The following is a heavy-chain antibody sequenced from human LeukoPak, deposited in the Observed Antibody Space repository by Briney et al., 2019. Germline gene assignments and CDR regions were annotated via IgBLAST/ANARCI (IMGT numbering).Heavy chain of an antibody. D-gene: IGHD6-19*01. CDR2: ISSSSSYI. J-gene: IGHJ6*03. CDR3: ARVWTGQWPPHYYYMDV. Sequence: PGGSPRLSCVVSGFTFSTFTMNWVRQAPGKGLEWVSCISSSSSYIYYADSVKGRFTISRDNAKNSLYLQMNSLRAEDTAVYYCARVWTGQWPPHYYYMDVWGKGTTVTISS. CDR1: GFTFSTFT. V-gene: IGHV3-21*01.